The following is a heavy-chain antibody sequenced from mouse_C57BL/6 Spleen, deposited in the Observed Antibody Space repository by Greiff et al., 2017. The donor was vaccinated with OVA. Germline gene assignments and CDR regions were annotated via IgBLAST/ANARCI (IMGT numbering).Heavy chain of an antibody. J-gene: IGHJ2*01. D-gene: IGHD2-1*01. Sequence: QVQLQQPGAELVKPGASVKMSCKASGYTFTSYWITWVKQRPGQGLEWIGDIYPGSGSTNYNEKFKSQATLTVDTSSSKDYMKRSSLTSEDSAVYYCARDKEDYGNYGPFDYWGKGTTLTVSS. CDR1: GYTFTSYW. CDR3: ARDKEDYGNYGPFDY. V-gene: IGHV1-55*01. CDR2: IYPGSGST.